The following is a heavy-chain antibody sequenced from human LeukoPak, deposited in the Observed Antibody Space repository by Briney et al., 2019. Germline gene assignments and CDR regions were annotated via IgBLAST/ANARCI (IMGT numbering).Heavy chain of an antibody. CDR2: ISAYNGNT. Sequence: ASVKVSCKASGYTFTSYSISWVRQAPGQGLEWMGWISAYNGNTNYAQKLQGRVTVTTDTSTSTAYMELRSLRSDDTAVYYCAIGNMYSSSSQYYYYYMDVWGKGTTVTVSS. V-gene: IGHV1-18*01. CDR3: AIGNMYSSSSQYYYYYMDV. D-gene: IGHD6-6*01. J-gene: IGHJ6*03. CDR1: GYTFTSYS.